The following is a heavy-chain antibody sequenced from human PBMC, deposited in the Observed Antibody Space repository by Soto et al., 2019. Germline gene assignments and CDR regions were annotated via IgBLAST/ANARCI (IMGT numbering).Heavy chain of an antibody. CDR3: ARILGVVTHDY. D-gene: IGHD3-3*01. Sequence: SETLSLTCTVSGGSISSSSYYWGWIRQPPGKGLEWIGSIYYSGSTYYNPSLKSRVTISVDTSKNQFSLKLSSVTAADTAVYYCARILGVVTHDYWGQGTLVTVSS. V-gene: IGHV4-39*01. J-gene: IGHJ4*02. CDR2: IYYSGST. CDR1: GGSISSSSYY.